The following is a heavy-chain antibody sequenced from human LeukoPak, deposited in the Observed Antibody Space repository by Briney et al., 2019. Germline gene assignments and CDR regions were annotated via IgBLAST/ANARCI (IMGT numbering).Heavy chain of an antibody. CDR3: ARAGIAAGLYYFDY. D-gene: IGHD6-13*01. J-gene: IGHJ4*02. CDR1: GYTFTSYG. V-gene: IGHV1-18*01. Sequence: ASVKVSCKASGYTFTSYGITWVRQAPGQGLDWMGWISAYNGNTNYAQKLQDRVTMIRDTSTSTAYMELRSLRSDDTAVYYCARAGIAAGLYYFDYWGQGTLVTVSS. CDR2: ISAYNGNT.